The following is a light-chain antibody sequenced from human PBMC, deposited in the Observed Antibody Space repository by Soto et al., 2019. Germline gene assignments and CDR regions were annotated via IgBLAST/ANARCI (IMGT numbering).Light chain of an antibody. CDR2: DVS. V-gene: IGKV1-5*01. CDR3: QQYNTYWLT. CDR1: QSISSW. Sequence: DIQMTQSPSTLSASVGDRVTITCRASQSISSWLAWYQQKPGKAPKLLIFDVSSLESGVPSRFSGSGSGTEFTLTISSLQPDDFATYYCQQYNTYWLTFGGGTKVESK. J-gene: IGKJ4*01.